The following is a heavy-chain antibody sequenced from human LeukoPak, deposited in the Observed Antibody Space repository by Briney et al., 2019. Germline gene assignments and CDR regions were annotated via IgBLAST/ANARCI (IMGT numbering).Heavy chain of an antibody. CDR3: ARVPRLLWPEGWFDP. V-gene: IGHV4-59*01. CDR1: GGSISSYY. D-gene: IGHD3-10*01. J-gene: IGHJ5*02. CDR2: IYYSGST. Sequence: SETLSLTCTVSGGSISSYYWSWLRQPPGKGLEWIGYIYYSGSTNYNPSLKGRVTISVDTSKNQFSLKLSSVTAADTAVYYCARVPRLLWPEGWFDPWGQGTLVTVSS.